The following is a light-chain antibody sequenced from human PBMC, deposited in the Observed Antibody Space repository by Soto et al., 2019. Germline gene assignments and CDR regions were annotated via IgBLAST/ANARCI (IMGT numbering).Light chain of an antibody. CDR1: QSVSGSH. CDR2: GAS. J-gene: IGKJ5*01. V-gene: IGKV3-20*01. CDR3: QHYGFSLIT. Sequence: ESVLTQSPCTLSLSPGERATLSCRASQSVSGSHLAWYQQKPGQAPRLLIYGASTRATGIPDRFSGSGSGTDFTLSIRRLEPEDFAVYYCQHYGFSLITFGQGTRLEVK.